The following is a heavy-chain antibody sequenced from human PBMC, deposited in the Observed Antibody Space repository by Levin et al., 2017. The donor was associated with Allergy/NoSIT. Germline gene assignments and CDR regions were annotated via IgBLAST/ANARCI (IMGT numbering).Heavy chain of an antibody. D-gene: IGHD3-9*01. V-gene: IGHV4-30-4*01. CDR1: GGSISSGDHY. CDR2: IYYTGTT. CDR3: ARVVDYDLLTDYYSPYSFDR. Sequence: SETLSLTCTVSGGSISSGDHYWSWIRQPPGKGLEWIGYIYYTGTTYYNPSLKGRVTISIDTSRNQFSLRLNSVTAADTAVYYCARVVDYDLLTDYYSPYSFDRWGQGTLVTVSS. J-gene: IGHJ4*02.